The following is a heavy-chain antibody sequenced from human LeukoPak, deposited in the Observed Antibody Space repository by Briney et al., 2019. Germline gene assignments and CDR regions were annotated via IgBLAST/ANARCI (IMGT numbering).Heavy chain of an antibody. D-gene: IGHD3-22*01. V-gene: IGHV3-7*01. J-gene: IGHJ4*02. CDR3: TREGSKGYYPS. CDR1: GFTFSSYW. CDR2: IKQDGSEK. Sequence: GGSLRLSCAASGFTFSSYWMSWVRRAPGKGLEWVANIKQDGSEKYYVDSVKGRFTISRDNSKNMLFLQVDSLRAEDTAVYYCTREGSKGYYPSWGQGIQVTVSS.